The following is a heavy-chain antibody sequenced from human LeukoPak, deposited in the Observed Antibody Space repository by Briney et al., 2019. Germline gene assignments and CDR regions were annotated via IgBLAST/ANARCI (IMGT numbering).Heavy chain of an antibody. CDR3: ASDRGTYYYDTTSHYDAFDI. V-gene: IGHV3-7*01. J-gene: IGHJ3*02. CDR2: IKQDGSEE. Sequence: GGSLRLSCAASGFTFSRYWMSWVRQAPGKGLEWVANIKQDGSEEYYVDSVKGRFTISRDDAKNSLYLQINSLRAEDTAVYYCASDRGTYYYDTTSHYDAFDIWGQGTMVTVSS. D-gene: IGHD3-22*01. CDR1: GFTFSRYW.